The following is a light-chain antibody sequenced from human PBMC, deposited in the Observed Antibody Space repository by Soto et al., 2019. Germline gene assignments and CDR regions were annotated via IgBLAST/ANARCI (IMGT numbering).Light chain of an antibody. Sequence: DIQMTQSPSSLSSSVGERVTITCRASQGISTYLNWYQQKPGQAPRLLIYDASSMHSGVPARFSGSGSGTEFALTISSLQPDDFATYYCQHHNTCPWTFGQGTKVDIK. CDR2: DAS. CDR1: QGISTY. J-gene: IGKJ1*01. CDR3: QHHNTCPWT. V-gene: IGKV1-39*01.